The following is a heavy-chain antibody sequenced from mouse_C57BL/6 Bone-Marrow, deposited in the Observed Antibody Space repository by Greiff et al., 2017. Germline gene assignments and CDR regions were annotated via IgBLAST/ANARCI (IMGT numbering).Heavy chain of an antibody. Sequence: QVQLQQPGAELVMPGASVKLSCKASGYTFTSYWMHWVKQRPGQGLEWIGEIDPSDSYTNYNQKFKGKSTLTVDKSSSTAYMQLSSLTSEDSAVYYCARGWLPFADWGQGTLVTVSA. CDR3: ARGWLPFAD. V-gene: IGHV1-69*01. CDR2: IDPSDSYT. J-gene: IGHJ3*01. CDR1: GYTFTSYW. D-gene: IGHD2-2*01.